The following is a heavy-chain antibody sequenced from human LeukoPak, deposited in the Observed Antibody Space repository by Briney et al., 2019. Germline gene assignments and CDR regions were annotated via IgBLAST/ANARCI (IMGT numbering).Heavy chain of an antibody. Sequence: GGSLRLSCAASGFTFHNYIMNWVRRAPGKGLEWVSGISGGGDGTYYADSIKGRFTISRDNSKNTLFLQMNSLRAEDTAVYYCAKDGYGTTDDSSQRTLVTVSS. CDR1: GFTFHNYI. D-gene: IGHD2-2*03. J-gene: IGHJ4*02. V-gene: IGHV3-23*01. CDR2: ISGGGDGT. CDR3: AKDGYGTTDD.